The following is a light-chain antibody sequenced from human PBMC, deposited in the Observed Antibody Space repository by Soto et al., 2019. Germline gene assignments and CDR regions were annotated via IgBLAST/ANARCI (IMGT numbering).Light chain of an antibody. Sequence: EFVLTQSPATLSLSPGETATLSCRASQSVSSYLAWYQQKPGQAPRLLIYDASNRATGIPARFSGSGSGTDFTLTISSLEPEDFAVYYCQQRSNWPLTFGGGTKVDIK. V-gene: IGKV3-11*01. CDR2: DAS. CDR3: QQRSNWPLT. CDR1: QSVSSY. J-gene: IGKJ4*01.